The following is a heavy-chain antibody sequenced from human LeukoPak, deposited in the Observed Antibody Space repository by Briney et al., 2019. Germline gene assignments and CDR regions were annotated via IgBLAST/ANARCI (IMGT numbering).Heavy chain of an antibody. CDR3: ARVFSPLRTLDY. CDR1: GYTFTSYA. V-gene: IGHV1-3*01. CDR2: INAGNGNT. D-gene: IGHD2-2*01. Sequence: ASVKVSCKASGYTFTSYAMHWVRQAPGQRLEWMGWINAGNGNTKYSQKFQGRVTITRDTSASTAHMELSSLRSEDTAVYYCARVFSPLRTLDYWGQETLVTVSS. J-gene: IGHJ4*02.